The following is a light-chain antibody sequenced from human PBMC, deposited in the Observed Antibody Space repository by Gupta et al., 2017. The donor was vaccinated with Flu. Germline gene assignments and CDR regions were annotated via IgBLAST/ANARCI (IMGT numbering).Light chain of an antibody. CDR3: SSYTSSSTLPYV. CDR2: EVS. CDR1: SSDVGGYNY. J-gene: IGLJ1*01. V-gene: IGLV2-14*01. Sequence: QSALTQPASVSGSPGQSITISCPGTSSDVGGYNYVSWYQQHPGKAPKLMIYEVSNRPSGVSNRCSGSKSGNTASLTISGLQAEDEADYYCSSYTSSSTLPYVFGTGTKVTVL.